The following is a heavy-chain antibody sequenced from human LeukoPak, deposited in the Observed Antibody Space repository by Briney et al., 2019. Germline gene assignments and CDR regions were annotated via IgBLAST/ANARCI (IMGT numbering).Heavy chain of an antibody. J-gene: IGHJ6*02. CDR3: ARVLLWFGEKEDGMDV. D-gene: IGHD3-10*01. CDR2: IYSGGST. V-gene: IGHV3-53*01. CDR1: GFPFSGYG. Sequence: GGSLRLSCAASGFPFSGYGMHWVRQAPGKGLEWVSVIYSGGSTYYADSVKGRFTISRDNSKNTLYLQMNSLRAEDTAVYYCARVLLWFGEKEDGMDVWGQGTTVTVSS.